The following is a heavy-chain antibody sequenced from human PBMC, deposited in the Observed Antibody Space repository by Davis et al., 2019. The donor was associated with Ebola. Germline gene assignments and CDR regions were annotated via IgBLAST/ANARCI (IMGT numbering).Heavy chain of an antibody. CDR2: IYYTEST. D-gene: IGHD1-14*01. J-gene: IGHJ4*02. Sequence: GSLRLSCTVSGGSVSSGGYYWNWIRQPPGKGLEWIGYIYYTESTDYSPSLRGRVTISLDTSKNQFSLRLSSVTAADTAVYYCARGTGPVDYWGQGTLVTVSS. CDR1: GGSVSSGGYY. CDR3: ARGTGPVDY. V-gene: IGHV4-61*08.